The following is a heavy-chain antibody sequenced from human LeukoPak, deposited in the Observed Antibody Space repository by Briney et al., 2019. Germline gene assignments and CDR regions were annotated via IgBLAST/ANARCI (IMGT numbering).Heavy chain of an antibody. CDR1: GYTFTGYY. D-gene: IGHD6-19*01. CDR3: AILNIPGIAVAGTGQESYYYGMDV. V-gene: IGHV1-2*04. J-gene: IGHJ6*02. Sequence: ASVKVSCKASGYTFTGYYMHWVRQAPGQGLEWMGWINPNSGGTNYAQKFQGWVTMTRDTSISTAYMELSRLRSDDTAVYYCAILNIPGIAVAGTGQESYYYGMDVWGQGATVTVSS. CDR2: INPNSGGT.